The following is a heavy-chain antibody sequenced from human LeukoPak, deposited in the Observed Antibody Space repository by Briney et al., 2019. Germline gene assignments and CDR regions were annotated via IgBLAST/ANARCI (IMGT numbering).Heavy chain of an antibody. CDR1: GGSISSSSYY. D-gene: IGHD3-10*01. V-gene: IGHV4-39*01. CDR2: IYESGNT. Sequence: PSETLSLTCTVSGGSISSSSYYWGWIRQPPGKGLEWIGGIYESGNTYYNPSLKSRVAISVDTSKNQFSLKLSSVTAADTAVYYCARHSSYRWSGGMDVWGQGTTVTVSS. J-gene: IGHJ6*02. CDR3: ARHSSYRWSGGMDV.